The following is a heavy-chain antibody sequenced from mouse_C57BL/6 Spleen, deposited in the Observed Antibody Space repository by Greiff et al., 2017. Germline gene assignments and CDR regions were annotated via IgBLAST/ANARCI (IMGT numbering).Heavy chain of an antibody. CDR1: GYTFTSYW. J-gene: IGHJ1*03. V-gene: IGHV1-64*01. CDR3: ARSGGSSPGWYFDV. CDR2: IHPNSGST. Sequence: VQLQQPGAELVKPGASVKLSCKASGYTFTSYWMHWVKQRPGQGLEWIGMIHPNSGSTNYNEKFKSKATLTVDKSSSTAYMQLSSLTSEDSAVYYCARSGGSSPGWYFDVWGTGTTVTVSS. D-gene: IGHD1-1*01.